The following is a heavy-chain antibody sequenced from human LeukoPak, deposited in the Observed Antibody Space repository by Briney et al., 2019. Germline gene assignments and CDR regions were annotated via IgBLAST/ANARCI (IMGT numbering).Heavy chain of an antibody. J-gene: IGHJ4*02. CDR2: MYYSGST. CDR3: ARVVYSGSWGYFDY. CDR1: GGSMSTYY. V-gene: IGHV4-59*01. Sequence: PSETLSLTCTVFGGSMSTYYWSWIRESPGKGLEWIGYMYYSGSTSYNPSLKIRLTISIDTSKTQFYLKLSSVTAADTAVYYCARVVYSGSWGYFDYWGQGILVTVSS. D-gene: IGHD3-10*01.